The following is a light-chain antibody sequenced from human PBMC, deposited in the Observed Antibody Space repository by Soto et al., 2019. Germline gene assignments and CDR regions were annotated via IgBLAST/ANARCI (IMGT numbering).Light chain of an antibody. V-gene: IGKV3-15*01. CDR2: GAS. Sequence: EIVMAHSPATLSVSPGERATLSCRASQSVSSNLAWYRQKPGQAPRLLIYGASTRATGIQARFTGSGSGTEFTLTISRLQSEDFAVSYWQQHNNWHLLTFDGGTKVEIK. J-gene: IGKJ4*01. CDR3: QQHNNWHLLT. CDR1: QSVSSN.